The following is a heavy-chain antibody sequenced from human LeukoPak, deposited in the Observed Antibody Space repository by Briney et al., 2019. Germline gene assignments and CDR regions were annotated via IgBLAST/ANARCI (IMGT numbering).Heavy chain of an antibody. CDR2: FDPEDGET. Sequence: GASVKVSCKVSGYTLTELSMHWVRQAPGKGLEWMGGFDPEDGETVYAQKFQGRVTMTEDSSTDTAYMELSSLRSEDTAVYYCAAVCLAGRDILTGYYPQAFDPWGQGTLVTVSS. CDR3: AAVCLAGRDILTGYYPQAFDP. CDR1: GYTLTELS. D-gene: IGHD3-9*01. V-gene: IGHV1-24*01. J-gene: IGHJ5*02.